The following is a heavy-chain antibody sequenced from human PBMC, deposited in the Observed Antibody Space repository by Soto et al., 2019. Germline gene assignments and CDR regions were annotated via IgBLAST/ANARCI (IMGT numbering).Heavy chain of an antibody. CDR1: GYTFTSYA. V-gene: IGHV1-3*01. Sequence: ASVKVSCKASGYTFTSYAMHWVRQAPGQRLEWMGWINAGNGNTKYSQKFQGRVTITRDTSASTAYMELSSLRSEDTAVYYCARGDSSGYQYYYYGMDVWGQGTTVTVSS. CDR3: ARGDSSGYQYYYYGMDV. D-gene: IGHD3-22*01. J-gene: IGHJ6*02. CDR2: INAGNGNT.